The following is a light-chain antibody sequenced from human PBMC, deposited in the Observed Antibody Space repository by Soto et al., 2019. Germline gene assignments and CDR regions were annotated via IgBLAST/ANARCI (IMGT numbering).Light chain of an antibody. CDR3: QQSFSTPQT. Sequence: DIQMTQSPSSLSASVGDSVTITCRASQSINIYLSWYQQKPGKAPKLLINVASTLQGGVPSRFSGSGSGTEFTLAISSLQPEDSATYYGQQSFSTPQTFGGGTRVEIK. J-gene: IGKJ4*01. V-gene: IGKV1-39*01. CDR1: QSINIY. CDR2: VAS.